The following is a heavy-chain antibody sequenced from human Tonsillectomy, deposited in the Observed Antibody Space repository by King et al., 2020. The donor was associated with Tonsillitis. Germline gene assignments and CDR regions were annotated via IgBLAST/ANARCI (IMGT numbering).Heavy chain of an antibody. CDR3: AREAYYYDTSGYSSFDY. CDR2: IYYSWST. D-gene: IGHD3-22*01. V-gene: IGHV4-39*02. J-gene: IGHJ4*02. CDR1: GGSISSSRYY. Sequence: LQLQESGPGLVKPSGTLSLSCTVSGGSISSSRYYWGWIRQPPGKGLEWVGSIYYSWSTHYNPSLKSRVTISVDTSQNQFSLKLRSVTAADTAVFYCAREAYYYDTSGYSSFDYWGQGALVTVSS.